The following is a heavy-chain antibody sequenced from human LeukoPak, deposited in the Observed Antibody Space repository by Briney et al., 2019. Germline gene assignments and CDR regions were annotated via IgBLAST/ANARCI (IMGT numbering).Heavy chain of an antibody. CDR1: GYTFTDYY. CDR2: INPNSAGT. V-gene: IGHV1-2*06. J-gene: IGHJ6*03. CDR3: ATAESPTPSYYYMDV. D-gene: IGHD2-15*01. Sequence: ASVKVSCKASGYTFTDYYMHWVRQAPGQGLEWMGRINPNSAGTNYAQKFQGRVTMTRDASISTAYTELSRLRSDDTAVYYCATAESPTPSYYYMDVWGKGTTVTVSS.